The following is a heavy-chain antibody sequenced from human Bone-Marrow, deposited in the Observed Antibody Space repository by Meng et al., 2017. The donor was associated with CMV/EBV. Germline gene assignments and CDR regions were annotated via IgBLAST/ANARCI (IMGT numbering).Heavy chain of an antibody. Sequence: ASVKVSCKASGYTFTSYYINWVRQATGQGLEWMGWMNPNSGNTGYAQKFQGRVTMTRNTSISIAYMELSSLRSEDTAVYYCARGARRASTNWYDPWGQGTLVTVSS. CDR3: ARGARRASTNWYDP. CDR1: GYTFTSYY. D-gene: IGHD1-26*01. V-gene: IGHV1-8*01. J-gene: IGHJ5*02. CDR2: MNPNSGNT.